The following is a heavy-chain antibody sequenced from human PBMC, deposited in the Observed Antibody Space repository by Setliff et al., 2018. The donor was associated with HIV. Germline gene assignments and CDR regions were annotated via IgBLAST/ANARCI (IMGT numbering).Heavy chain of an antibody. Sequence: ASVKVSCKASAHTFTGYYVHWVRQAPGQGLEWMGWINPNSGGTNYAQKFQGRVTMTRDTSISTAYMELSRLRSDDTAVYYCAREIFPQGIVVVFDAFDIWGQGTMVTVSS. CDR1: AHTFTGYY. D-gene: IGHD3-22*01. CDR2: INPNSGGT. J-gene: IGHJ3*02. V-gene: IGHV1-2*02. CDR3: AREIFPQGIVVVFDAFDI.